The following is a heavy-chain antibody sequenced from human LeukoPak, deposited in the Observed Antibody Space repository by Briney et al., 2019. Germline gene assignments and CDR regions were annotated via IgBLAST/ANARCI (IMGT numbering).Heavy chain of an antibody. D-gene: IGHD3-16*01. Sequence: PGGSLRLSCAASGFTFSSYAMHWVRQAPGKGLEWVAVISYDGSNKYYADSVKGRFTTSRDNSKNTLYLQMNSLRAEDTAVYYCARGENTYIDYWGQGTLVTVSS. V-gene: IGHV3-30-3*01. CDR1: GFTFSSYA. CDR2: ISYDGSNK. J-gene: IGHJ4*02. CDR3: ARGENTYIDY.